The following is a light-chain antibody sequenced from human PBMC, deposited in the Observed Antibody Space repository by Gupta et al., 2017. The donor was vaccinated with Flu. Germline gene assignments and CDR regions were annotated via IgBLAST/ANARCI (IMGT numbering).Light chain of an antibody. Sequence: RPTISCRASQSISRYLDWYQQRPGQAPRLLIYGASSRATGIPDRFSGSGSGTDFTLTISRLEPEDFAVYYCQQYDSSPWTFGQGTKVEIK. CDR1: QSISRY. J-gene: IGKJ1*01. V-gene: IGKV3-20*01. CDR3: QQYDSSPWT. CDR2: GAS.